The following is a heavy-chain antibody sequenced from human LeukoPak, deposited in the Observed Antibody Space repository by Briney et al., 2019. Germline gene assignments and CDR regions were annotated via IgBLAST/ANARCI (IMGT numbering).Heavy chain of an antibody. CDR2: ISSSSSTI. J-gene: IGHJ4*02. CDR1: GFTFSSYS. V-gene: IGHV3-48*01. Sequence: PGGSLRLSCAASGFTFSSYSMNWVRQAPGKGLEWVSYISSSSSTIYYADSVKGRFTISRDNAKNSLYLQMNSLRAEDTAVYYCAKDQYGGNPQYYFDYWGQGTLVTVSS. D-gene: IGHD4-23*01. CDR3: AKDQYGGNPQYYFDY.